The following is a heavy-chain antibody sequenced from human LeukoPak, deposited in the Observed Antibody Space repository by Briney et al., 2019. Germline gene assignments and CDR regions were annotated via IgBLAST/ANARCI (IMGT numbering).Heavy chain of an antibody. V-gene: IGHV1-2*02. CDR2: IIPNSGGT. D-gene: IGHD3-10*01. Sequence: ASVKVSCKASGYTFTGYYMHWVRQAPGQGLEWMGWIIPNSGGTNYAQKFQGRVTMTRDTSISTAYMELSRLRSDDTAVYYCARDVKVRGTSKYYFDYWGQGTLVTVSS. CDR1: GYTFTGYY. J-gene: IGHJ4*02. CDR3: ARDVKVRGTSKYYFDY.